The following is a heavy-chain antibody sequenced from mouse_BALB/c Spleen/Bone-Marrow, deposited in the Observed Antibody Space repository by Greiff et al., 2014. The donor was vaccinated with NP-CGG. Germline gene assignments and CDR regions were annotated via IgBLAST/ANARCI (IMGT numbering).Heavy chain of an antibody. Sequence: EVKVEESGGGLVQPGGSRKLSCAASGFTFSSFGMHWVRQAPEKGLEWVAYISSGSSTIYYADTVKGRFTISRDNPKNTLFLQMTSPRSEDTAMYYCARKGALITHYYAMDYWGQGTSVTVSS. J-gene: IGHJ4*01. CDR3: ARKGALITHYYAMDY. D-gene: IGHD2-4*01. CDR1: GFTFSSFG. CDR2: ISSGSSTI. V-gene: IGHV5-17*02.